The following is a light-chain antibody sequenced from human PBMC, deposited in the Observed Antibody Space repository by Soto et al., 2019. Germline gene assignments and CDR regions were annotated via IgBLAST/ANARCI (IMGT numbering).Light chain of an antibody. Sequence: DIQMTQSPSALSASVGERVTITCGASQSITNYLNWYQHKPGQAPNLLIYAASTLQAGVPSRFGGSGSGTDYTLTITRLEPEDFAVYYCQQRSNWPLTFGGGTKVDIK. V-gene: IGKV1-39*01. J-gene: IGKJ4*01. CDR3: QQRSNWPLT. CDR2: AAS. CDR1: QSITNY.